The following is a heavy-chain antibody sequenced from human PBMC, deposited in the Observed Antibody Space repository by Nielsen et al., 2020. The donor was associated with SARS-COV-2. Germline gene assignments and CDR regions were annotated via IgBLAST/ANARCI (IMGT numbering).Heavy chain of an antibody. CDR3: ARVGGNDDY. Sequence: SETLSLTCNVSGGSISGSYWSWIRQPPGKGLEWIAYISYFGSTNHNPSLTSRVTISVDTSKKQFSLRLSSATAADTAVYYCARVGGNDDYWGQGTLVTVSS. V-gene: IGHV4-59*01. D-gene: IGHD3-10*01. CDR1: GGSISGSY. J-gene: IGHJ4*02. CDR2: ISYFGST.